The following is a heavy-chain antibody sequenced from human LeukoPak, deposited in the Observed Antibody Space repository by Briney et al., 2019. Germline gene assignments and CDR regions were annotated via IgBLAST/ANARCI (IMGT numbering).Heavy chain of an antibody. CDR1: GFTFSSYG. J-gene: IGHJ6*02. V-gene: IGHV3-30*18. CDR2: ISYDGSNK. D-gene: IGHD4-11*01. Sequence: GGSLRLSCAASGFTFSSYGMHWVRQAPGKGLEWVAVISYDGSNKYYADSVKGRFTISRDNSKNTLYLQMNRLRAEDTAVYYCAKGPLVTEEYYYYYGMDVWGQGTTVTVSS. CDR3: AKGPLVTEEYYYYYGMDV.